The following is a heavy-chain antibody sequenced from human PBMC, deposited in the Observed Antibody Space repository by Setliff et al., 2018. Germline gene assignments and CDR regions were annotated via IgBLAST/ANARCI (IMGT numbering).Heavy chain of an antibody. V-gene: IGHV1-18*01. CDR1: GFRFTNFG. Sequence: ASVKVSCKTSGFRFTNFGFSWVRQAPGQGLEWLRSISPYSGNTNYPQWLQDRVTMTIDTSATTVYMELKSLRSDGTAVYYCVRSSAPQVVLAADFDFWGQGTPVTVSS. CDR3: VRSSAPQVVLAADFDF. CDR2: ISPYSGNT. D-gene: IGHD6-19*01. J-gene: IGHJ4*02.